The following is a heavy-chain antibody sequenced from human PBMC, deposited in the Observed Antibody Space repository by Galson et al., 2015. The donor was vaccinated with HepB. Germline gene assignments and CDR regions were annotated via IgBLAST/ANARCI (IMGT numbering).Heavy chain of an antibody. D-gene: IGHD3-3*01. V-gene: IGHV1-24*01. J-gene: IGHJ4*02. CDR1: GYTLTELS. CDR2: FDPENNET. CDR3: ATQVVDFWSGYCY. Sequence: SVKVSCKVSGYTLTELSMHWVRQAPGKGLEWMGGFDPENNETVCAQKFQGRVTMTEDTSTDTGYMELRSLRSEDTALYYCATQVVDFWSGYCYWGQGTLVTVSS.